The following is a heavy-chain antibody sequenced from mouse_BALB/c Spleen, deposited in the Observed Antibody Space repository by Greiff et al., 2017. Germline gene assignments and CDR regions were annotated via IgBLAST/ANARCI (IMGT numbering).Heavy chain of an antibody. CDR3: ARRRYDPYAMDY. CDR1: GYTFTSYT. CDR2: INPSSGYT. D-gene: IGHD2-14*01. J-gene: IGHJ4*01. Sequence: VKLQESAAELARPGASVKMSCKASGYTFTSYTMHWVKQRPGQGLEWIGYINPSSGYTEYNQKFKDKTTLTADKSSSTAYMQLSSLTSEDSAVYYCARRRYDPYAMDYWGQGTSVTVSS. V-gene: IGHV1-4*02.